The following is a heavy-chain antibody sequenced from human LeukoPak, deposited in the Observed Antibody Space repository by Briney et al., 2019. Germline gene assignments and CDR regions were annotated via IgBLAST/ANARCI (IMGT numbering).Heavy chain of an antibody. CDR2: FDPGDDET. Sequence: ASVKVSCKVSGYSLSELSTHWVRQAPGQGLEWMGGFDPGDDETIYAQKFQGRVTMTEDTSTDTAYLELSSLRSEDTAVYYCARGARGFDYWGQGTLVTVSS. V-gene: IGHV1-24*01. CDR3: ARGARGFDY. J-gene: IGHJ4*02. D-gene: IGHD3-10*01. CDR1: GYSLSELS.